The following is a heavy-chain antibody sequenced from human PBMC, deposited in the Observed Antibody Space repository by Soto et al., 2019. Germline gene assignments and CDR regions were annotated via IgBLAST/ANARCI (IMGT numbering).Heavy chain of an antibody. CDR1: GFTFSSYE. CDR2: ISSSGSTI. CDR3: ARDVASGWYDNFQH. D-gene: IGHD6-19*01. V-gene: IGHV3-48*03. Sequence: GGSLRLSCAASGFTFSSYEMNWVRQAPGKGLEWVSYISSSGSTIYYADSVKGRFTISRDNAKNSLYLQMNSLRAEDTAVYYCARDVASGWYDNFQHWGQGTLVSVSS. J-gene: IGHJ1*01.